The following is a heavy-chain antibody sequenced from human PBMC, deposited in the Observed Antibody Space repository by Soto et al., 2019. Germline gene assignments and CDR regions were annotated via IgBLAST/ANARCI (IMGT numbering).Heavy chain of an antibody. D-gene: IGHD1-26*01. Sequence: GSLRLSCAASGFTFSSYWMHWVRQAPGKGLVWVSRINSDGSSTSYADSVKGRFTISRDNAKNTLYLQMNSLRAEDTAVYYCARFSGRDRSNYYYYYMDVWGKGTTVTVSS. J-gene: IGHJ6*03. CDR1: GFTFSSYW. V-gene: IGHV3-74*01. CDR3: ARFSGRDRSNYYYYYMDV. CDR2: INSDGSST.